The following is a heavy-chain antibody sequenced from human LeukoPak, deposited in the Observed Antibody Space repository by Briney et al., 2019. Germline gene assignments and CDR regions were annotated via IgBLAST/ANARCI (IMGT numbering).Heavy chain of an antibody. D-gene: IGHD3-10*01. V-gene: IGHV3-30*03. CDR1: GFTFSSYG. J-gene: IGHJ4*02. CDR3: ARGNFYSGSGSSPLDY. Sequence: PGRSLRLSCAASGFTFSSYGMHWVRQAPGKGLDWVAVISYDGSNKYYADSVKGRFTISRDNSKNMVYMQMNSLRAEDTAVYYCARGNFYSGSGSSPLDYWGQGTLVTVSS. CDR2: ISYDGSNK.